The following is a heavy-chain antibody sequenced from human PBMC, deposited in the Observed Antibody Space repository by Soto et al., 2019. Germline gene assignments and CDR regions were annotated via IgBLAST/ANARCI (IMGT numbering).Heavy chain of an antibody. CDR3: ARDEYTVTTSYYYYGMDV. J-gene: IGHJ6*02. Sequence: AAVKVSCKPSGYTFTSYYMHWVRQAPGQGLEWMGIINPSGGSTSYAQKFQGRVTMTRSTSTSTVYMELSSLRSEDTAVYYCARDEYTVTTSYYYYGMDVWGQGTTVTVSS. CDR2: INPSGGST. D-gene: IGHD4-4*01. V-gene: IGHV1-46*01. CDR1: GYTFTSYY.